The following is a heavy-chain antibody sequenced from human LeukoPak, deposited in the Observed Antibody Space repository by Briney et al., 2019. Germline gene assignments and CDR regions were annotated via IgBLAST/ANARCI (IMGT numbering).Heavy chain of an antibody. CDR2: IYYTVST. Sequence: AETLSLTCTVSGGSISSYYWSWIRQPPGKGLDWIGYIYYTVSTNYNPSLKSRVTISLDTSKKEFSLKLSSVTAADTAVYYCARGRDGYKFDYWGQGTLVTVSS. D-gene: IGHD5-24*01. CDR3: ARGRDGYKFDY. CDR1: GGSISSYY. J-gene: IGHJ4*02. V-gene: IGHV4-59*01.